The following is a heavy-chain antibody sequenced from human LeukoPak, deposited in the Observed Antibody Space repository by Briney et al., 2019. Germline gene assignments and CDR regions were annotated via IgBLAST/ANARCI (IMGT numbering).Heavy chain of an antibody. J-gene: IGHJ6*02. CDR3: ARDCSGGSCYYYYGMDV. CDR1: GGSFSNYY. Sequence: SETLSLTCTVSGGSFSNYYWNWIRQPPGKGLEWLGNIHYSGNTHYSPALKSRVTISADTSKNQFSLKLTPVTAADTAVYYCARDCSGGSCYYYYGMDVWGQGTTVTVSS. V-gene: IGHV4-59*01. CDR2: IHYSGNT. D-gene: IGHD2-15*01.